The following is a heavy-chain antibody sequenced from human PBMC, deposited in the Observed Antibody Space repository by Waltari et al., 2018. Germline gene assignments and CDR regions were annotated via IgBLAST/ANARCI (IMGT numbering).Heavy chain of an antibody. D-gene: IGHD2-8*01. V-gene: IGHV3-53*01. CDR2: IYTDGTT. CDR1: GFIVSSNF. J-gene: IGHJ4*02. CDR3: ATATSPNNADY. Sequence: EVQLVESGGGLIQPGGSLPLSCAASGFIVSSNFMNWVRQAPGKGLEWVSIIYTDGTTFYADSVKGRFTISRDDSKNTLYLQMNSLRAEDTAVYYCATATSPNNADYWGQGTLVTVSS.